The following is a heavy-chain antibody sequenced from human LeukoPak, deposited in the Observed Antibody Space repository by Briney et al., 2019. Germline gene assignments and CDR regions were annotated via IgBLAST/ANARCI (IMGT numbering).Heavy chain of an antibody. CDR1: GFTFDNYA. CDR3: ARDNYGMDV. CDR2: IGGSGEDT. V-gene: IGHV3-23*01. J-gene: IGHJ6*02. Sequence: PGGSLRLSCAASGFTFDNYAMSWVRQTPGKGPEWVSAIGGSGEDTSYADSVKGRFTISRDNSKNTLYLQMNSLRAEDTAVYYCARDNYGMDVWGQGTTVTVSS.